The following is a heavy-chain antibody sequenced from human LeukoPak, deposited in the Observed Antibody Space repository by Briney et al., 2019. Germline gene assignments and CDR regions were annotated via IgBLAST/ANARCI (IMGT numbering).Heavy chain of an antibody. CDR1: GYTFTSYG. CDR2: ISAYNGNT. J-gene: IGHJ5*02. D-gene: IGHD3-9*01. Sequence: ASVKVSCKASGYTFTSYGISWVRQAPGQGLEWMGWISAYNGNTNYAQKLQGRVTMTTDTSTSTAYMELRSLRSDDTAVYYCARLTTYYDILTGYGPNWFDPWGQGTLVTVSS. CDR3: ARLTTYYDILTGYGPNWFDP. V-gene: IGHV1-18*01.